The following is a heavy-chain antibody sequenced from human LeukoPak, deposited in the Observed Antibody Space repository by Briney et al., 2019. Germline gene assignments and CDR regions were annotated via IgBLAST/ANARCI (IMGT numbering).Heavy chain of an antibody. Sequence: SVKVSCKASGYTFTGYYMHWVRQAPGQGLEWMGRIIPILGIANYAQKFQGRVTITADKSTSTAYMELSSLRSEDTAVYYCARGKVVAATTGNWFDPWGQGTLVTVSS. J-gene: IGHJ5*02. V-gene: IGHV1-69*04. CDR1: GYTFTGYY. CDR3: ARGKVVAATTGNWFDP. D-gene: IGHD2-15*01. CDR2: IIPILGIA.